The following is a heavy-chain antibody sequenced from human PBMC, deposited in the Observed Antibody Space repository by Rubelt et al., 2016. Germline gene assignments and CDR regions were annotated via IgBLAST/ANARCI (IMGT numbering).Heavy chain of an antibody. V-gene: IGHV1-18*01. D-gene: IGHD2-15*01. CDR3: AREGLLYGMDV. J-gene: IGHJ6*02. CDR2: ISAYNGNT. Sequence: QVQLVQSGSELKKPGASVKVSCKASGYTFTTYPMNWVRQAPGQGLEWMGWISAYNGNTNYAQKLQGRVTMTTDTSTSTAYMELRSLRSDDTAVYYGAREGLLYGMDVWGQGTTVTVSS. CDR1: GYTFTTYP.